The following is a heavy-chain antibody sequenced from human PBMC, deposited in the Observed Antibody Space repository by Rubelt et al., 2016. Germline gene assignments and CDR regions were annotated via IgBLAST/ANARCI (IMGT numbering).Heavy chain of an antibody. J-gene: IGHJ4*02. CDR3: ARDTLRFWSGYSFVDY. V-gene: IGHV3-21*01. Sequence: WVRQAPGKGLEWVSSISSSSSYIYYADSVKGRFTISRDNSKNTLYLQMNSLRAEDTAVYYCARDTLRFWSGYSFVDYWGQGTLVTVSS. D-gene: IGHD3-3*01. CDR2: ISSSSSYI.